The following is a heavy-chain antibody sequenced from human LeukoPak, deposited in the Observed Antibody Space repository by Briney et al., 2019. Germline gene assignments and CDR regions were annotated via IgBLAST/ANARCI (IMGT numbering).Heavy chain of an antibody. D-gene: IGHD4-17*01. CDR1: GFTFSSYG. J-gene: IGHJ4*02. CDR3: ARDLVGHGDRGTPDY. V-gene: IGHV3-33*01. CDR2: IWYDGSNK. Sequence: AGGSLRLSCAASGFTFSSYGMHWVRQAPGKGLEWVAVIWYDGSNKYYADSVKGRFTISRDNSKNTLYLQMNSLRAEDTAVYYCARDLVGHGDRGTPDYWGQGTLVTVSS.